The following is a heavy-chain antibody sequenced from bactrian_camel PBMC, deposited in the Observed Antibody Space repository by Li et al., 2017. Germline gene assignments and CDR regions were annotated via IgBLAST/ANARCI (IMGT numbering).Heavy chain of an antibody. J-gene: IGHJ4*01. D-gene: IGHD4*01. Sequence: VQLVESGGGSVQAGGSLRLSCAVSLSEYCAYSISWYRQSPGKEREFIASIDSDHGPTYSDSVKGRFTISRYNALKTMMPLQMNSLKSEDTALYYCALEGSGGICYTDCDYQSQGTQVTVS. V-gene: IGHV3S53*01. CDR2: IDSDHGP. CDR1: LSEYCAYS.